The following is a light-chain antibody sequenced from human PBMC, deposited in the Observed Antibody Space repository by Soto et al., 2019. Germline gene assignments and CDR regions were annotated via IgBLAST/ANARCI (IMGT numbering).Light chain of an antibody. V-gene: IGLV1-47*01. J-gene: IGLJ7*01. CDR3: AAWDDSLSGRM. CDR1: SSNIGSNY. CDR2: RNN. Sequence: QSVLTQPPSASGTPGQRVTISCSGSSSNIGSNYVYWYQQLPGTAPKLLIYRNNQRPSGVPDRFSGSKSGTSASLAISGLRFEDEADYYCAAWDDSLSGRMFGGGTQLTVL.